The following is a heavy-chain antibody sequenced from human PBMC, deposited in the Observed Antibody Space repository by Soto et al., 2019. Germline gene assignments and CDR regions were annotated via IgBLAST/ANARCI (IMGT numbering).Heavy chain of an antibody. D-gene: IGHD3-16*01. V-gene: IGHV4-34*01. CDR3: QGGDF. CDR1: GGSLTGYY. J-gene: IGHJ4*02. Sequence: SETLSLTCEVSGGSLTGYYWIWDRQTPGKGLEWIGEINDSGTTYYNPSFKSRLTISINTAKRQISLRLTSVTAADTGVNYCQGGDFWGQGTRVTVSS. CDR2: INDSGTT.